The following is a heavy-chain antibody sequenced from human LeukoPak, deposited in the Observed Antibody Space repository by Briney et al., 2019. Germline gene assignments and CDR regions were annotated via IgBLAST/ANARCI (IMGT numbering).Heavy chain of an antibody. CDR1: GGSISSGSYY. J-gene: IGHJ5*02. Sequence: PSETLSLTCTVSGGSISSGSYYWSWIRQPAGKGLEWIGRIYTSGGTNYNPSLKSRVTISVDTSKNQFSLKLSSVTAADTAVYYCAREGGVTLAFDPWGQGTLVTVSS. V-gene: IGHV4-61*02. CDR2: IYTSGGT. D-gene: IGHD3-16*01. CDR3: AREGGVTLAFDP.